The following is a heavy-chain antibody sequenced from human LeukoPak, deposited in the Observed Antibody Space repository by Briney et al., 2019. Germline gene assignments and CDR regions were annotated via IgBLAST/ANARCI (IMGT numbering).Heavy chain of an antibody. D-gene: IGHD1-26*01. J-gene: IGHJ3*02. CDR2: IDYSGST. CDR3: ARDQVGATPPNAFDI. Sequence: SETLSLTCTVSGGSISSYYWSWIRQPPGKGLEWIGYIDYSGSTNYNPSLKSRVTISVDTSKNQFSLKLSSVTAADTAVYYCARDQVGATPPNAFDIWGQGTMVTVSS. CDR1: GGSISSYY. V-gene: IGHV4-59*01.